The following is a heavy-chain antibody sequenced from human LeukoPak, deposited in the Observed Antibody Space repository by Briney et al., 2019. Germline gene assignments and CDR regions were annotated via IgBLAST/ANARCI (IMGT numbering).Heavy chain of an antibody. Sequence: SETLSLTCTVSGGSISSYYWSWIRQPPGKGLEWIGYIYYSGSTNYNPSLKSRVTISVDTSKNQFSLKLGSVTAADTAVYYCARAMYGSTGRFDYWGQGTLVTVSS. J-gene: IGHJ4*02. D-gene: IGHD2-8*01. V-gene: IGHV4-59*08. CDR1: GGSISSYY. CDR3: ARAMYGSTGRFDY. CDR2: IYYSGST.